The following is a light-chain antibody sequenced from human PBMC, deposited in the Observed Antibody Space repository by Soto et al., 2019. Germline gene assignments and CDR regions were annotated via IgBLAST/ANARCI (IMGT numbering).Light chain of an antibody. J-gene: IGKJ4*01. CDR1: QSVHSN. Sequence: EIVMTQSPATLSLSPGETATLSCRASQSVHSNLAWFQQHPGQAPRLLIYGASSRATGIPVRFSGSGSGTEFTLTISSLQPEDFAVYYCQRYNNWPLTFGGGTKVESK. CDR2: GAS. CDR3: QRYNNWPLT. V-gene: IGKV3-15*01.